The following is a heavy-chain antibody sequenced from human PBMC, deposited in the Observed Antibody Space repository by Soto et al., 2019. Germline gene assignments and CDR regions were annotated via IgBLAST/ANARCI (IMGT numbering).Heavy chain of an antibody. CDR3: AKAPGARSSDAFDI. CDR1: GFTFSSYA. J-gene: IGHJ3*02. Sequence: QLGGSLILSCADSGFTFSSYAMSWVRQAPGAGLEWVSAISGSGGSTYYADSVKGRFTISRDNSEDPLYLQMNSLRAEDTAVYYWAKAPGARSSDAFDIWGQGTMVTVSS. CDR2: ISGSGGST. V-gene: IGHV3-23*01. D-gene: IGHD3-16*02.